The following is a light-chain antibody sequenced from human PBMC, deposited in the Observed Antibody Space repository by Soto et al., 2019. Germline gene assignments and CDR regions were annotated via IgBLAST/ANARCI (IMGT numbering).Light chain of an antibody. CDR2: RAS. Sequence: DIQRTQSPPTLSASVGDRVTITCRARQSIRHYLAWYQQMPGKAPKLPIYRASTLQSGVPSRFSGSGSGTEFTLTISSLQPDDFGTYFCQHHNSYSQTFGQGTTVEIK. CDR1: QSIRHY. V-gene: IGKV1-5*01. J-gene: IGKJ1*01. CDR3: QHHNSYSQT.